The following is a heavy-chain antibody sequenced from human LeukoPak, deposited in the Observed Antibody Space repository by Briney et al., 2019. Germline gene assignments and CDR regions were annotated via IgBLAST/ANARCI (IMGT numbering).Heavy chain of an antibody. CDR1: GFTFDDYA. J-gene: IGHJ4*02. CDR2: IYSGGST. V-gene: IGHV3-66*01. Sequence: GRSLRLSCAASGFTFDDYAMHWVRQAPGKGLEWVSVIYSGGSTYYADSVKGRFTISRDNSKNTLYLQMNSLRAEDTAVYYCARDLARLGYFDYWGQGTLVTVSS. D-gene: IGHD7-27*01. CDR3: ARDLARLGYFDY.